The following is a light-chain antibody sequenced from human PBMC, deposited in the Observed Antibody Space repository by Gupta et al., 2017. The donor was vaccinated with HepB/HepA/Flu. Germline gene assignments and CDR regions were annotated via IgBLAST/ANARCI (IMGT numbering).Light chain of an antibody. V-gene: IGKV3-15*01. CDR1: QSVRTN. J-gene: IGKJ2*01. CDR3: QYLGY. Sequence: DIVMTQSPATLSVSPGERVTLSCRASQSVRTNLAWYQHKPGRSPRLLIHGASIRATGIPPRFSGSGFGTEFALTISSLQPEDLGVYYCQYLGYFGQGTKLEIK. CDR2: GAS.